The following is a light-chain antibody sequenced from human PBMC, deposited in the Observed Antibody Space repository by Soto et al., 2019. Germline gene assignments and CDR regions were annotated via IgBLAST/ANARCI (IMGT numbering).Light chain of an antibody. Sequence: DVVMTQSPLSLPVTLGQPASISCRSSQSLVSSDGNTYLNWFQHRPGQSPRRLIYKVSNRDSGVPDRFSGSGSGTDFTLKISRVEAEDVGVYYCMQGTRWYTFGQGTKLEIK. CDR1: QSLVSSDGNTY. CDR3: MQGTRWYT. V-gene: IGKV2-30*01. CDR2: KVS. J-gene: IGKJ2*01.